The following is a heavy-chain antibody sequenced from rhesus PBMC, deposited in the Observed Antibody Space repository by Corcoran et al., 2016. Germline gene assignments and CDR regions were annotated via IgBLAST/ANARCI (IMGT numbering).Heavy chain of an antibody. CDR1: GGSISGGYYY. D-gene: IGHD4-11*01. Sequence: QVKLQESGPGLVKPLETLSLTCAVSGGSISGGYYYWSWIRQPPGKGLEWIGTIYSSSRNTYYNPSLKSRVTISKDTSKNQFSLKLSSVTAADTAVYYCARFQGFLMTTPSGVDYWGQGVLVTVSS. J-gene: IGHJ4*01. CDR3: ARFQGFLMTTPSGVDY. V-gene: IGHV4S17*01. CDR2: IYSSSRNT.